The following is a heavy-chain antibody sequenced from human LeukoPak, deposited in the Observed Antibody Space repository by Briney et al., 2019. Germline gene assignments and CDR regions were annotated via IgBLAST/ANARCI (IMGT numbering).Heavy chain of an antibody. D-gene: IGHD3-22*01. Sequence: GESLRLSCAVSGITLSNYGMSWVRQAPGKGLEWVAGISGSGGGTNYADSVKGRFTISRDNPKNTLYLQMNGLRAEDTAVYFCAKRGVVIRVILVGFHKEAYYFDSWGQGALVTVSS. CDR3: AKRGVVIRVILVGFHKEAYYFDS. J-gene: IGHJ4*02. CDR1: GITLSNYG. V-gene: IGHV3-23*01. CDR2: ISGSGGGT.